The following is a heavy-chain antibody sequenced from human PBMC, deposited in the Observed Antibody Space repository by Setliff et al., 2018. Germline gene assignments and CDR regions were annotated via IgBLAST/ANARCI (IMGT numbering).Heavy chain of an antibody. CDR2: INPSGGST. Sequence: ASVKVSCKASGYTFTNYYIHWVRQAPGQGLEWVGIINPSGGSTSYAQKFQGRVTMTRDTSTSTVYMELSSLRSEDTAMYFCAKSGDYSKRGHFDCWGKGTLVTVS. CDR1: GYTFTNYY. CDR3: AKSGDYSKRGHFDC. J-gene: IGHJ4*02. D-gene: IGHD4-4*01. V-gene: IGHV1-46*03.